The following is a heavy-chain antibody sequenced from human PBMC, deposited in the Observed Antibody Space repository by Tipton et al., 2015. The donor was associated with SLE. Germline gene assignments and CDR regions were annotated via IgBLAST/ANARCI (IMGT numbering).Heavy chain of an antibody. CDR2: IFSDGRT. Sequence: LRLSCIVSGDSISSSNLYWGWNRQPPGKGLEWIGTIFSDGRTFYNPSLKSRVTISVDTSKNQFSLKLSSVTAADTAVYYCARSLFVVVEAATYYYHGLDVWGQGTTVTVSS. CDR3: ARSLFVVVEAATYYYHGLDV. D-gene: IGHD2-15*01. V-gene: IGHV4-39*07. J-gene: IGHJ6*02. CDR1: GDSISSSNLY.